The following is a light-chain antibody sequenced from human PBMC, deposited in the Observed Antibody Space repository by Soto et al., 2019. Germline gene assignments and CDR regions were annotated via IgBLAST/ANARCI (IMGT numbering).Light chain of an antibody. CDR2: DTS. CDR3: QQRHNCPIT. Sequence: WTQSAATLYSSPGERATLSCRTSQTIRGLLNWYQQRPGQAPMLLIYDTSNRAPDSPARFSGSGSGTDFILTISSLEPEDFGVYFCQQRHNCPITFGQGTRLDIK. V-gene: IGKV3-11*01. CDR1: QTIRGL. J-gene: IGKJ5*01.